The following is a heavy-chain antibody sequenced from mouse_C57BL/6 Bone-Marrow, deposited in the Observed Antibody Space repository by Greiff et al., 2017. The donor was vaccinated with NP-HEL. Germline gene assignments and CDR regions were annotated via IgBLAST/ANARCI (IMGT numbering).Heavy chain of an antibody. J-gene: IGHJ4*01. CDR1: GYTFTSYW. V-gene: IGHV1-55*01. CDR2: IYPGRGST. CDR3: AREGNSL. Sequence: QVQLQQPGAELVKPGASVKMSCKASGYTFTSYWITWVKQRPGQGLGWVGDIYPGRGSTNYNEKFKRKATLTVDTSSSTAYVQLSSLTSEDSAVYYCAREGNSLWGQGTSVTVSS.